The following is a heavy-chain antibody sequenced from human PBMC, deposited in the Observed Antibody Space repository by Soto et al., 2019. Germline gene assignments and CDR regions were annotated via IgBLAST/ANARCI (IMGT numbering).Heavy chain of an antibody. D-gene: IGHD6-13*01. CDR1: GYTFTSYG. CDR3: ARCRIAGQVNWFDP. Sequence: ASVKVSCKASGYTFTSYGISWVRQAPGQGLEWMGWISAYNGNTNYAQKLQGRVTMTTVTSTSTAYMELRSLRSYDTSVYYCARCRIAGQVNWFDPWGQGTLVTVSS. CDR2: ISAYNGNT. J-gene: IGHJ5*02. V-gene: IGHV1-18*01.